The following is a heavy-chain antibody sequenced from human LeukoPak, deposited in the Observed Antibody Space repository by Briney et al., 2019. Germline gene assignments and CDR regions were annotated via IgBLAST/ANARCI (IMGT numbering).Heavy chain of an antibody. CDR2: IYYSGST. CDR3: ARGGDIVVSPHGWFDP. V-gene: IGHV4-59*01. D-gene: IGHD2-15*01. CDR1: GGSISSYY. J-gene: IGHJ5*02. Sequence: SETLSLTCTVSGGSISSYYWSWIRQPPGKGLEWMGYIYYSGSTNYNPYLKRRVTISVDTSKNQFSLKLSSVTAADTAVYYCARGGDIVVSPHGWFDPWGQGTLVTVSS.